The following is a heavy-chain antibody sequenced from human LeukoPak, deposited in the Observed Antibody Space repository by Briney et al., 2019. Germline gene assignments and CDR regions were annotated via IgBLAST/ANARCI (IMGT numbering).Heavy chain of an antibody. Sequence: GASVKVSCKASGYTFTNYDINWVRQATGQALEWMGWMNPNSGNTGYAQKFQGRVTMTRNTSISTAYMELSSLRSEDTAVYYCALLGSGWANFDYWGQGTLVTVSS. J-gene: IGHJ4*02. V-gene: IGHV1-8*01. CDR1: GYTFTNYD. CDR3: ALLGSGWANFDY. D-gene: IGHD6-19*01. CDR2: MNPNSGNT.